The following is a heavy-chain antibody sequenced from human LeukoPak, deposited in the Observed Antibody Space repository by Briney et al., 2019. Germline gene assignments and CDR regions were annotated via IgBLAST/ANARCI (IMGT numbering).Heavy chain of an antibody. D-gene: IGHD3-3*01. CDR3: ARVSYVEPYYDFWSGYYPRPFDY. Sequence: GGSLRLSCAASGFTFSSYWTSWVRQAPGKGLEWVANIKQDGSEKYYVDSVKGRFTISRDNAKNSLYLQMSSLRAEDTAVYYCARVSYVEPYYDFWSGYYPRPFDYWGQGTLVTVSS. CDR1: GFTFSSYW. CDR2: IKQDGSEK. V-gene: IGHV3-7*01. J-gene: IGHJ4*02.